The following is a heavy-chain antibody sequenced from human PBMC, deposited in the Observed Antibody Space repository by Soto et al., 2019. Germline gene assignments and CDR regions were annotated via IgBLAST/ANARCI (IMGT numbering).Heavy chain of an antibody. CDR1: GFTFSSYA. CDR3: ASAVGPPPAGTWYYYGMDV. Sequence: EVQLLESGGGLVQPGGSLRLSCAASGFTFSSYAMSWVRQAPGKGLEWVSAISGSGGSTYYADSVKGRFTISRDNSKNTLYLQMNSLRAEDTAVYYCASAVGPPPAGTWYYYGMDVWGQGTTVTVSS. J-gene: IGHJ6*02. CDR2: ISGSGGST. D-gene: IGHD6-13*01. V-gene: IGHV3-23*01.